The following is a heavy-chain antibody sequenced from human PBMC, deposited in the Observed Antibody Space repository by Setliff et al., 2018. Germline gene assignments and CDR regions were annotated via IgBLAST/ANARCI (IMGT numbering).Heavy chain of an antibody. CDR2: INPDNGNT. J-gene: IGHJ4*02. V-gene: IGHV1-3*01. CDR1: GYTFTNYV. Sequence: ASVKVSCKTSGYTFTNYVMHWLRRAPGQRLEWMGWINPDNGNTNYAQKFQGRVTMTTDTSTSTGYMELRSLRSDDTAVYYCARSWRAGALNHFDYWGQGSRVTVSS. D-gene: IGHD3-3*01. CDR3: ARSWRAGALNHFDY.